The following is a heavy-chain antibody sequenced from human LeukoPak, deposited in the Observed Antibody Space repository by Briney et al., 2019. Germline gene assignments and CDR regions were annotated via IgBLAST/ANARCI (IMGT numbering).Heavy chain of an antibody. V-gene: IGHV3-23*01. CDR3: AKTYSSGWSSAESFQH. CDR2: ISGSGGST. J-gene: IGHJ1*01. Sequence: PGGSLRLSCAAYGFTYSSYAMRWVRQAPGKGLEWVSAISGSGGSTYYADSVKGRFTISRDNSKNTLYLQMNSLRAEDTAVYYCAKTYSSGWSSAESFQHWGQGTLVTVSS. CDR1: GFTYSSYA. D-gene: IGHD6-19*01.